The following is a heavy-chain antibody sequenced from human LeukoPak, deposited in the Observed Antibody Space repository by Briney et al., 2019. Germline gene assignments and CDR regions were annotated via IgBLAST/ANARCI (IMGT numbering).Heavy chain of an antibody. D-gene: IGHD6-13*01. CDR2: ISSSSSCI. CDR3: ARGTGDTSSWFHDY. CDR1: GFTFSSYS. V-gene: IGHV3-21*01. J-gene: IGHJ4*02. Sequence: PGGSLRLSCAASGFTFSSYSMNWVRQAPGKGLEWVSSISSSSSCIYYADSVKGRFTISRDNAKNSLYLQMNSLRAEDTAVYHCARGTGDTSSWFHDYWGQGTLVTVSS.